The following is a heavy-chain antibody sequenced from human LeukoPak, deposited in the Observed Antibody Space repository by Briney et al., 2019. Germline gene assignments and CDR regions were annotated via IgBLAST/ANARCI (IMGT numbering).Heavy chain of an antibody. Sequence: SETLSLTCTVSGGSMTTHHWNWILQTPGKGLEWIGYVFDSGRTKVNPSLTSRVTLSTATYKNQLSLRLSSVAAAEAAVYYCTTIKRGDIFGYFDLWGQGILVTVSS. J-gene: IGHJ4*02. CDR3: TTIKRGDIFGYFDL. CDR1: GGSMTTHH. D-gene: IGHD5-18*01. CDR2: VFDSGRT. V-gene: IGHV4-59*11.